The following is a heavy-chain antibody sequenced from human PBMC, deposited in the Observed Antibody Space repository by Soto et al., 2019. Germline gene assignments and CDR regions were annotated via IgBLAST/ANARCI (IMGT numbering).Heavy chain of an antibody. Sequence: PGGSLRLSCAASGFTFSSYAMHWVRQAPGKGLEWVALVSFEGSDKFYADSVKGRFTVFRDNSKNTLYLQMNSLRPDDTAAYYCARGGWAGGWGFDFWGQGTPVTVSS. J-gene: IGHJ4*01. CDR1: GFTFSSYA. CDR2: VSFEGSDK. D-gene: IGHD6-19*01. V-gene: IGHV3-30-3*01. CDR3: ARGGWAGGWGFDF.